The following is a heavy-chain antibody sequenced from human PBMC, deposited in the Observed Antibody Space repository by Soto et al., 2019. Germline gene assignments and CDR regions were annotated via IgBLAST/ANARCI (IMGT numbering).Heavy chain of an antibody. CDR2: IYYSGST. J-gene: IGHJ6*02. Sequence: PLENLSLTYTVPGGAMSRSSYYWGWIRQPPGKGLEWIGSIYYSGSTYYNPSLKSRVTISVDTSKNQFSLKLSSVTAADTAVYYCARATSSSPYYYYGMDVWGQGTTVTVSS. D-gene: IGHD6-6*01. CDR1: GGAMSRSSYY. V-gene: IGHV4-39*01. CDR3: ARATSSSPYYYYGMDV.